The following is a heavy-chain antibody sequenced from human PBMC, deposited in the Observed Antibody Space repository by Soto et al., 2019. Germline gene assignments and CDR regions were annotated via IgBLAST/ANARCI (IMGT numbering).Heavy chain of an antibody. CDR1: GFTFSSYA. CDR2: ISGSGGST. D-gene: IGHD3-16*02. J-gene: IGHJ4*02. Sequence: GGSLRLSCAASGFTFSSYAMSWVRQAPGKGLEWVSAISGSGGSTYYADSVKGRFTISRDNSKNTLYLQMNSLRAEDTAVYYCSRRGSYRFFDYWGQGTLVTVSS. CDR3: SRRGSYRFFDY. V-gene: IGHV3-23*01.